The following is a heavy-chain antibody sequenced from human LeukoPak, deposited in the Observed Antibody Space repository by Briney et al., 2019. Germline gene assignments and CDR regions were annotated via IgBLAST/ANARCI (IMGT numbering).Heavy chain of an antibody. CDR1: GLTFRGHP. Sequence: GGSLRLFCGASGLTFRGHPMTWVPQAPGEGLEWVANINLDGSERCYVDLVKGRFTISRDNADNSMYLQMNSPRSEDTAVYSRGRVIAGAIDYCGEG. J-gene: IGHJ4*02. CDR3: GRVIAGAIDY. D-gene: IGHD6-13*01. CDR2: INLDGSER. V-gene: IGHV3-7*01.